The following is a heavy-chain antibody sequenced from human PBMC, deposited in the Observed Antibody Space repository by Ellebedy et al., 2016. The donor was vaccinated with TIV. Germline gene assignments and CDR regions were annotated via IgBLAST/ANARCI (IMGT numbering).Heavy chain of an antibody. CDR2: ISSSGSTI. CDR1: GFTFGDYA. CDR3: AMSSTSVTHYYFDY. V-gene: IGHV3-48*03. J-gene: IGHJ4*02. Sequence: GESLKISCTASGFTFGDYAMSWVRQAPGKGLEWVSYISSSGSTIYYADSVKGRFTISRDNAKNSLYLQMNSLRAEDTAVYYCAMSSTSVTHYYFDYWGQGTLVTVSS. D-gene: IGHD2-2*01.